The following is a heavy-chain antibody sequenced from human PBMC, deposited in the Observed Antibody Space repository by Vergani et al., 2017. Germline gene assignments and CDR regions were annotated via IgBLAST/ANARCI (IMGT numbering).Heavy chain of an antibody. V-gene: IGHV4-59*13. Sequence: QVRLQESGPGLLKPSETLSLTCTVSGGSFNTYYWSWIRQSPGKGLEWIGYIYSTGSTNYNPSLNSRVTMSVDTSKNQFSLKLRSVTAADTAVYFCARVMYRDEASTGYRLEGMDIWGQGTTVTISS. CDR1: GGSFNTYY. J-gene: IGHJ6*02. CDR3: ARVMYRDEASTGYRLEGMDI. CDR2: IYSTGST. D-gene: IGHD3-9*01.